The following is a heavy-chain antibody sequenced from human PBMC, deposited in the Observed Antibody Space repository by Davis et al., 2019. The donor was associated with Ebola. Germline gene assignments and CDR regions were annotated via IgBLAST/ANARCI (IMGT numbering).Heavy chain of an antibody. V-gene: IGHV1-69*13. J-gene: IGHJ3*02. CDR1: GGTFSSYA. Sequence: SVKVSCKASGGTFSSYAISWVRQAPGQGLEWMGGIIPIFGTANYAQKFQGRVTITADESTSTAYMELSSLRSEDTAVYYCIAGNSGSYLDAFDIWGQGTMVTVSS. CDR2: IIPIFGTA. D-gene: IGHD1-26*01. CDR3: IAGNSGSYLDAFDI.